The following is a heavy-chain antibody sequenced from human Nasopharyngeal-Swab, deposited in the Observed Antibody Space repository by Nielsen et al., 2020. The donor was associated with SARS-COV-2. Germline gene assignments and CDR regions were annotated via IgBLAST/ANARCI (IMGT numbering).Heavy chain of an antibody. J-gene: IGHJ3*02. CDR3: ARANLGYYYGSGSYAFDI. V-gene: IGHV3-13*01. CDR2: IGTAGDT. D-gene: IGHD3-10*01. CDR1: GLTFSSDD. Sequence: GESLKISWAASGLTFSSDDMQRVRQATGKGLEGVSAIGTAGDTYYPGSVKGRFTISRENAKNSLYLQMNSLRAGDTAVYYCARANLGYYYGSGSYAFDIWGQGTMVTVSS.